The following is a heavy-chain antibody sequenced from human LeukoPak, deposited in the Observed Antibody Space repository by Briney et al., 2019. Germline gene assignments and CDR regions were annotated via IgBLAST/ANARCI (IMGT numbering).Heavy chain of an antibody. CDR3: AKEYDILTGQAPFDH. J-gene: IGHJ4*02. CDR2: ISGSGGST. CDR1: GFRISSYA. Sequence: GGSLRLSCAASGFRISSYAMSWVRQAPEKGLEWVSVISGSGGSTYYADSVKGRFTISRDNSKNTLYLQMNSLRAEDTAVYYCAKEYDILTGQAPFDHWGQGTLVTVSS. V-gene: IGHV3-23*01. D-gene: IGHD3-9*01.